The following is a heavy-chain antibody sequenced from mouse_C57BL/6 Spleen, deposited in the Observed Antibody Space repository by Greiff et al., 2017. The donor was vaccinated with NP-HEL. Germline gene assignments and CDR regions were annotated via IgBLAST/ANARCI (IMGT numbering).Heavy chain of an antibody. V-gene: IGHV1-18*01. CDR3: ARRNYSNYLVWFAY. J-gene: IGHJ3*01. CDR2: INPNNGGT. Sequence: EVQLQQSGPELVKPGASVKIPCKASGYTFTDYNMDWVKQSHGKSLEWIGDINPNNGGTIYNQKFKGKATLTVDKSSSTAYMELRSLTSEDTAVYYCARRNYSNYLVWFAYWGQGTLVTVSA. D-gene: IGHD2-5*01. CDR1: GYTFTDYN.